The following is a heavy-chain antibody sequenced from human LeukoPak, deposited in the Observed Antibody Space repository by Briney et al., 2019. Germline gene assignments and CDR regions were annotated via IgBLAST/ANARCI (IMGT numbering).Heavy chain of an antibody. CDR3: AKDRCSNGIGCYYYYMDV. Sequence: GGSLRLSCAASGFTFSSYGMHWVRQAPGKGLEWVAYIQYDGSNEQYAHSVKGRFRTSRDSSKNILYLQMNSLRAEDTAVYYCAKDRCSNGIGCYYYYMDVWGKGTTVTISS. D-gene: IGHD2-8*01. V-gene: IGHV3-30*02. J-gene: IGHJ6*03. CDR1: GFTFSSYG. CDR2: IQYDGSNE.